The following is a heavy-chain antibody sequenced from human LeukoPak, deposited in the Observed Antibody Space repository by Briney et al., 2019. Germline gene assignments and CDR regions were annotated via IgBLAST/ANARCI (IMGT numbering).Heavy chain of an antibody. Sequence: PSETLSLTCTVSGGSISSGGYYWSWIRQHPVKGLEWIGYIYYSGSTYYNPSLKSRVTISVDTSKNQFSLKLSSVTAADTAVYYCARRRGSWHPNYGMDVWGQGTTVTVSS. J-gene: IGHJ6*02. D-gene: IGHD3-10*01. CDR3: ARRRGSWHPNYGMDV. CDR1: GGSISSGGYY. CDR2: IYYSGST. V-gene: IGHV4-31*03.